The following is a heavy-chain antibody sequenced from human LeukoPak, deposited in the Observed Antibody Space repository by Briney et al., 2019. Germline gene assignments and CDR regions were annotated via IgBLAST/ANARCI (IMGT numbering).Heavy chain of an antibody. CDR3: ARGAVPAADGFFDY. V-gene: IGHV1-69*05. D-gene: IGHD2-2*01. J-gene: IGHJ4*02. CDR2: IIPIFGTA. Sequence: SVKVSCKASGGTFSSYAISWVRQAPGQGLEWMGRIIPIFGTANYTQKFQGRVTITTDESTSTAYMELSSLRSEDTAVYYCARGAVPAADGFFDYWGQGTLVTVSS. CDR1: GGTFSSYA.